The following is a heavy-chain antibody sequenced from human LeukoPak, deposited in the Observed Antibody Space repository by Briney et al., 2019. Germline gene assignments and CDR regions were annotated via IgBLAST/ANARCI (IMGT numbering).Heavy chain of an antibody. CDR3: ARGKGSTK. V-gene: IGHV3-7*01. J-gene: IGHJ4*02. Sequence: GGSLRLSCAASGFTFSSHWMSWVRQAPGKGLEWVANIKQDGSEKYYVDSVKGRFTISRDNAKNSLYLQMNSPRAEDTAVYYCARGKGSTKWGQGTLVTVSS. CDR2: IKQDGSEK. D-gene: IGHD2-2*01. CDR1: GFTFSSHW.